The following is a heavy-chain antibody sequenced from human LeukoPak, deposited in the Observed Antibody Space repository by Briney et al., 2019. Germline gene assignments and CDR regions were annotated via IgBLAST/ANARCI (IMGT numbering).Heavy chain of an antibody. CDR3: ARLWGGDTAYSPPDY. J-gene: IGHJ4*02. CDR1: GHSFSNYW. CDR2: IHPSDSDT. D-gene: IGHD3-16*01. V-gene: IGHV5-51*01. Sequence: GESLKISCKASGHSFSNYWIGWVRQMPGKGLEWMGIIHPSDSDTVYSPSFAGQVTISADKSISTAYLQWSSLKASDTAMYYCARLWGGDTAYSPPDYWGQGTLVTVSS.